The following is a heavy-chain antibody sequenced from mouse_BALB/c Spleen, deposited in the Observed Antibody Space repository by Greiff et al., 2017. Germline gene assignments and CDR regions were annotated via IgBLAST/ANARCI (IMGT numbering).Heavy chain of an antibody. CDR2: ISSGGSYT. J-gene: IGHJ2*01. CDR1: GFTFSSYT. CDR3: TRGGDGYTLDY. Sequence: EVMLVESGGGLVKPGGSLKLSCAASGFTFSSYTMSWVRQTPEKRLEWVATISSGGSYTYYPDSVKGRFTISRDNAKNTLYLQMSSLKSEDTAMYYCTRGGDGYTLDYWGQGTTLTVSS. D-gene: IGHD2-3*01. V-gene: IGHV5-6-4*01.